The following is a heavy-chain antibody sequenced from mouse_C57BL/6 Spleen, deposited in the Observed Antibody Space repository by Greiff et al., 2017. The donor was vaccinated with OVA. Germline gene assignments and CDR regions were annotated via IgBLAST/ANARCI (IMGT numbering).Heavy chain of an antibody. J-gene: IGHJ2*01. D-gene: IGHD1-1*01. CDR3: ARSDGSSYGY. CDR1: GYTFTSYG. V-gene: IGHV1-81*01. CDR2: IYPRSGNT. Sequence: VQLQQSGAELARPGASVKLSCKASGYTFTSYGISWVKQRTGQGLEWIGEIYPRSGNTYYNEKFKGKATLTADKSSSTAYMELRSLTSEDSAVYFCARSDGSSYGYWGQGTTLTVSS.